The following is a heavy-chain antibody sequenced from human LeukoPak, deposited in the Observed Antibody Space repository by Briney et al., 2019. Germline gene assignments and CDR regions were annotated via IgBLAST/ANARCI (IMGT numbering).Heavy chain of an antibody. CDR3: AKGIYSSGWSYFDY. Sequence: PGGSLRLSCAASGFTFSNSAMSWGRQGPGKGLEWGSTLSGSGITTSYADSVKGRFTISRDNSKNTLYLQMHSLRAEDTAVYYCAKGIYSSGWSYFDYWGHGTLVTVSS. CDR1: GFTFSNSA. CDR2: LSGSGITT. J-gene: IGHJ4*01. V-gene: IGHV3-23*01. D-gene: IGHD6-19*01.